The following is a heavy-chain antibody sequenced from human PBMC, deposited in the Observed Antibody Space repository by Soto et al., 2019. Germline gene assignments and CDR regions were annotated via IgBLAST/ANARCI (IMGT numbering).Heavy chain of an antibody. CDR3: ARQGSGHLDFDY. V-gene: IGHV4-39*01. CDR2: IFSSGRA. CDR1: GCSISSGPYY. Sequence: PSETLSLTCSVSGCSISSGPYYWGWIRQPPGRGLEWIGGIFSSGRASYNSSLKSRVTIFVDTSKNQFSLKLSSVTAADTAAYYCARQGSGHLDFDYWGQGTLVTVSS. J-gene: IGHJ4*02. D-gene: IGHD5-12*01.